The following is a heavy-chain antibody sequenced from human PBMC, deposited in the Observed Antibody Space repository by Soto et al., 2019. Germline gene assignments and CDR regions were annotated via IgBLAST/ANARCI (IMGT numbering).Heavy chain of an antibody. V-gene: IGHV1-69*13. J-gene: IGHJ4*02. D-gene: IGHD3-22*01. Sequence: ASVKVSCKASGGTFSNYAINWVRQAPGQGLEWMGGIIPIFGTTNYAQKFQGRVTITADESTSTAYMELSSLRSEDTAVYYCAAEYYYGGSDPRGRIDWGQGTLVTVSS. CDR2: IIPIFGTT. CDR3: AAEYYYGGSDPRGRID. CDR1: GGTFSNYA.